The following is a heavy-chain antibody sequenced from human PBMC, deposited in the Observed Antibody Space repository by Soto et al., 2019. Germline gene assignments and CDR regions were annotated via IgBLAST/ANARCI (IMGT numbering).Heavy chain of an antibody. V-gene: IGHV3-33*01. Sequence: QVQLVESGGGVVQPGRSLRLSCAAPGFTFSSYGMHWVRQAPGKGLEWVALIWYDGSDKYYADSVKGRFTISRDDSKNTLYLQMNSLRAEDTAVYYCARDAYLGSGSYAYWGQGTLVTVSS. J-gene: IGHJ4*02. CDR1: GFTFSSYG. CDR3: ARDAYLGSGSYAY. D-gene: IGHD3-10*01. CDR2: IWYDGSDK.